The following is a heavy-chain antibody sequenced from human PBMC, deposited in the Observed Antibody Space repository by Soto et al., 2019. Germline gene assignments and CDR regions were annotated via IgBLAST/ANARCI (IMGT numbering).Heavy chain of an antibody. V-gene: IGHV3-30*03. J-gene: IGHJ4*02. CDR2: ISYDGSDK. CDR3: ATMERLFDY. CDR1: GFTFSDYG. D-gene: IGHD3-3*01. Sequence: QLQLVESGGGVVQPGRSLRVSCAASGFTFSDYGMHWVRQAPGTGLEWVAVISYDGSDKYYADSVKGRFTISSDNSKNRLYLQMNSLRAEDTAVYYCATMERLFDYWGQGTLVTVSS.